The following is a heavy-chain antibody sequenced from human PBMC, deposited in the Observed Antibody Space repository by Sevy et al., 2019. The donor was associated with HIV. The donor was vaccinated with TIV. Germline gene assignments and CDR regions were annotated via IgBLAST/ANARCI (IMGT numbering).Heavy chain of an antibody. CDR2: ISYDGNNR. D-gene: IGHD2-8*01. CDR1: GFTFPIYS. J-gene: IGHJ4*02. CDR3: ARVAVEYCTNDCYHRFDH. Sequence: GGSLRLPCVASGFTFPIYSVVWVRRAPGKGLEWLTLISYDGNNRYYADSVKGRFTISRDNSNNILYLQMTSLRVEDTALYFCARVAVEYCTNDCYHRFDHWGLGTLVTVSS. V-gene: IGHV3-30*04.